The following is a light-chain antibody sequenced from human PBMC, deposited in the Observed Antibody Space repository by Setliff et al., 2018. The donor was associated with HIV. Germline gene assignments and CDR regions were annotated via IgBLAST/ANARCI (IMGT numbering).Light chain of an antibody. V-gene: IGLV2-11*01. J-gene: IGLJ1*01. CDR1: SSDVGSYNY. CDR2: DVT. CDR3: SSFAGRLHV. Sequence: QSVLTQPRSVSGSPGQSVTIPCTGTSSDVGSYNYVTWYQQHPGKVPKLMIYDVTRRPSGAPDRFSGSRSGNTASLTISGLQAEDEADYYCSSFAGRLHVFGTGTK.